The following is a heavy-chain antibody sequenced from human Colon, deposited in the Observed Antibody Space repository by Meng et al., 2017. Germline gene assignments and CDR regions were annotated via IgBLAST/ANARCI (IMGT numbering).Heavy chain of an antibody. CDR3: ARDSRYDKNWFDH. Sequence: QVHLQGSGPGLVRPSQTLSLTCALSGGSVISNSSAWSWIRQPPGKGLEWIGFIYYSGSTNYDPSLKIRVPISVDTSKNQFSLTLSLVTAADTAMYYCARDSRYDKNWFDHWGQGTLVTVSS. V-gene: IGHV4-61*01. CDR2: IYYSGST. J-gene: IGHJ5*02. D-gene: IGHD5-12*01. CDR1: GGSVISNSSA.